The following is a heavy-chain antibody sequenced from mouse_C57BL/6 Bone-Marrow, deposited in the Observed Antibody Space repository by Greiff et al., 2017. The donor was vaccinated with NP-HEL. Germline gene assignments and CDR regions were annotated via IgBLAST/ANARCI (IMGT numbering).Heavy chain of an antibody. CDR1: GYSITSDY. D-gene: IGHD2-3*01. Sequence: EVQLVESGPGLAKPSQSLSLTCSVTGYSITSDYWNWIRKVPGNKLEYIGYISYSGRTYYNPSIKSLIPITRDTSKNQYYLQLNSVTTEDTATYYCARGDGYPSYCYFDVWGKGTTVTVSS. V-gene: IGHV3-8*01. J-gene: IGHJ1*03. CDR2: ISYSGRT. CDR3: ARGDGYPSYCYFDV.